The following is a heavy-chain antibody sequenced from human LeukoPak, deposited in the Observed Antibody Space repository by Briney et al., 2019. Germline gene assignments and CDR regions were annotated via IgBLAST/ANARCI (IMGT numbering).Heavy chain of an antibody. CDR1: GFTFSSYE. D-gene: IGHD2/OR15-2a*01. J-gene: IGHJ4*02. CDR2: ITRDSIYT. V-gene: IGHV3-21*01. CDR3: ARGWRGNFDY. Sequence: GGSLRLPCAASGFTFSSYEMNWVRQTPGKGLEWVSSITRDSIYTFYADSVRGRFTISRDDAKNSLYLQMNSLRAEDTAVYYCARGWRGNFDYWGQGTLVTVSS.